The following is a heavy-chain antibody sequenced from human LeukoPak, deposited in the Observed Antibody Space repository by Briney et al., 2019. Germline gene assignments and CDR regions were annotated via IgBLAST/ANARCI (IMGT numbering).Heavy chain of an antibody. CDR3: VKSDYYDSSGYYDY. D-gene: IGHD3-22*01. J-gene: IGHJ4*02. V-gene: IGHV3-64D*06. Sequence: PGGSLRLSCAASGFPVSSNYMSWVRQAPGKGLEYVSAISSNGGSTYYADSVKGRFTISRDNSKNTLYLQMSSLRAEDTAVYYCVKSDYYDSSGYYDYWGQGTLVTVSS. CDR2: ISSNGGST. CDR1: GFPVSSNY.